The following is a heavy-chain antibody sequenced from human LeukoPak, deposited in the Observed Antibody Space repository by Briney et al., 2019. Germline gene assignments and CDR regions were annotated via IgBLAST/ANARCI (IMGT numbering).Heavy chain of an antibody. CDR2: VYSGGST. CDR1: GFTVSSNY. J-gene: IGHJ4*02. D-gene: IGHD3-22*01. V-gene: IGHV3-53*01. Sequence: GGSLRLSCAASGFTVSSNYMSWVRQAPGKGLEWVSVVYSGGSTYYADSVKGRFTISRDNSKNTLYLQMNSLRAEDTAVYYCARNIAYDSSGYYSPHFDYWGQGTLVTVSS. CDR3: ARNIAYDSSGYYSPHFDY.